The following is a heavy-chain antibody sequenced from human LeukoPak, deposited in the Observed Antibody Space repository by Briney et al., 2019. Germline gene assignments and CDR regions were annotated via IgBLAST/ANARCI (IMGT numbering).Heavy chain of an antibody. V-gene: IGHV3-30*02. CDR2: IQSDGSNK. CDR3: AKGTQQHSYFFDY. Sequence: GGSLRLSCAASRFTFSSSGMHWVRQAPGKGLEWVTFIQSDGSNKYYADSVKGRFTISRDNSKNTLYLQMNGLKPEDTAVYYCAKGTQQHSYFFDYWGQGTLVTVSS. CDR1: RFTFSSSG. D-gene: IGHD6-13*01. J-gene: IGHJ4*02.